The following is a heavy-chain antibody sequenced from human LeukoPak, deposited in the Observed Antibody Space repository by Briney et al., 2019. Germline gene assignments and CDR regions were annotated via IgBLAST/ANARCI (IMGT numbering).Heavy chain of an antibody. Sequence: SETLSLTCTVSGYSISSGYYWSWIRQPPGKGLEWIGYIYYSGSTNYNPSLKSRVTISVDTSKNQFSLKLSSVTAADTAVYYCARDRDPVYFYMDVWGKGTTVTVSS. CDR1: GYSISSGYY. J-gene: IGHJ6*03. CDR2: IYYSGST. D-gene: IGHD3-10*01. CDR3: ARDRDPVYFYMDV. V-gene: IGHV4-61*01.